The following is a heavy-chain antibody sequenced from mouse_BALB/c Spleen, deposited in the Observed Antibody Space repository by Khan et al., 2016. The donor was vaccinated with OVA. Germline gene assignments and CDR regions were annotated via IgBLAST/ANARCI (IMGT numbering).Heavy chain of an antibody. CDR3: ARSVTITTVVATDFDY. D-gene: IGHD1-1*01. Sequence: EVQLQESGPGLVNPSQSLSLTCTVTGYSITSDYAWNWIRQFPGNKLEWMGYISYSGRTSYNPSLNSRISIPRDTSKNQVFLQFNSVTTEDTASYFCARSVTITTVVATDFDYWGQGTTLTVSS. J-gene: IGHJ2*01. V-gene: IGHV3-2*02. CDR2: ISYSGRT. CDR1: GYSITSDYA.